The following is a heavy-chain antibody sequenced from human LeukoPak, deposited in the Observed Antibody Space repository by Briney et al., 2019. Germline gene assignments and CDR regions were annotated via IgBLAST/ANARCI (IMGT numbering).Heavy chain of an antibody. D-gene: IGHD6-19*01. V-gene: IGHV5-51*01. CDR2: IYPGDSDT. CDR1: GYTFTTYW. Sequence: GESLKISCKGSGYTFTTYWIAWVRQVPGKGLEWMGMIYPGDSDTRYSPSFQGQVTISADKSISTAYLQWSSLKASDTAMYYCARLLEGVAGTWGYWGQGTLVTVS. J-gene: IGHJ4*02. CDR3: ARLLEGVAGTWGY.